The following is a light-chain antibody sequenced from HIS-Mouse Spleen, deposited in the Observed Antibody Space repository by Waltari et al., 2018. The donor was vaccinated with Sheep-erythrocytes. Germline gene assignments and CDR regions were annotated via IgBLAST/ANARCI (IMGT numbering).Light chain of an antibody. J-gene: IGLJ2*01. Sequence: SSALTPPPSVSVSPGQTASITSPGDTLVHKYPCWYQQKPGQSPVLVIYQDTKRPSGIPERFSGSNSGNTATLTISGTQAMDEADYYCQAWDSSIVVFGGGTKLTVL. CDR3: QAWDSSIVV. CDR2: QDT. CDR1: TLVHKY. V-gene: IGLV3-1*01.